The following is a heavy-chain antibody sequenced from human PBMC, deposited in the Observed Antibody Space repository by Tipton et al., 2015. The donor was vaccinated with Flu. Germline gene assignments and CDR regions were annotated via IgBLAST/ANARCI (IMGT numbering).Heavy chain of an antibody. D-gene: IGHD6-19*01. Sequence: GSLRLSCAASGFIFSRYAMSWVRQAPGKGLEWVSNIRGSAGRGAGTYYAEPVKGRFSISRDNSKNTLYLQMNSLRAEDTAIYYCAKVIPEIVAGLDYWGQGTLVTVSS. CDR1: GFIFSRYA. CDR2: IRGSAGRGAGT. CDR3: AKVIPEIVAGLDY. V-gene: IGHV3-23*01. J-gene: IGHJ4*02.